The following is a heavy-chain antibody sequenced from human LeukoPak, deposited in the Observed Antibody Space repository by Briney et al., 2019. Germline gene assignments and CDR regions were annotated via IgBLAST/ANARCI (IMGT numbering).Heavy chain of an antibody. CDR1: GVSIRTDGSY. Sequence: SETLSLTCTVSGVSIRTDGSYWAWLRQPPGKGLEWIGSIYIDGITHYNSSLQSRVTLSIDTSKNHFSLRLTSVTAADTAVFYCARLFTRAWEYRYGMDVWGQGTAVTVSS. D-gene: IGHD1-26*01. J-gene: IGHJ6*02. CDR2: IYIDGIT. CDR3: ARLFTRAWEYRYGMDV. V-gene: IGHV4-39*02.